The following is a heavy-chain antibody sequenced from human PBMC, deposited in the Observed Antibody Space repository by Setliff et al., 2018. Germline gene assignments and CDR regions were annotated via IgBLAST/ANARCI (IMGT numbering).Heavy chain of an antibody. CDR2: IIPIFGTA. Sequence: SVKVSCKASGGTFSSYAISWVRQAPGQGLEWMGGIIPIFGTANYAQKFQGRVTITRNTSISTAYMELSSLRSEDTAVYYCASVRGGTAIANWFDRWGQGTLVTVSS. CDR3: ASVRGGTAIANWFDR. D-gene: IGHD3-10*01. J-gene: IGHJ5*02. V-gene: IGHV1-69*05. CDR1: GGTFSSYA.